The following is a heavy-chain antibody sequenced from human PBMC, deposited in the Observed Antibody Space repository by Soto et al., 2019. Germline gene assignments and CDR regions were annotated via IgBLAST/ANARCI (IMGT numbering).Heavy chain of an antibody. CDR2: INHSGST. CDR1: GGSFSGYY. D-gene: IGHD3-10*01. J-gene: IGHJ5*02. V-gene: IGHV4-34*01. CDR3: ARGVPYYGSGSYRTLRYNWFDP. Sequence: SETLSLTCAVYGGSFSGYYWSWIRQPPGKGLEWIGEINHSGSTNYNPSLKSRVTISVDTSKNQFSLKLSSVTAADTAVYYCARGVPYYGSGSYRTLRYNWFDPWGQGTLVTVSS.